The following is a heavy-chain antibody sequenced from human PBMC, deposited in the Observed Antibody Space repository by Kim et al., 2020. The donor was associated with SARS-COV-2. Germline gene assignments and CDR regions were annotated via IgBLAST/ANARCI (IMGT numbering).Heavy chain of an antibody. V-gene: IGHV3-74*01. CDR3: ARGKGRDDWFDP. J-gene: IGHJ5*02. CDR1: GFTVSTYW. D-gene: IGHD3-3*01. CDR2: ISTNGTST. Sequence: GGSLRLSCAASGFTVSTYWMHWVRHAPGKGLVWVSRISTNGTSTYYADSVKGRFTISRDSATNTLFLQMNSLRVEDTGVYYCARGKGRDDWFDPWGQGALVTVSP.